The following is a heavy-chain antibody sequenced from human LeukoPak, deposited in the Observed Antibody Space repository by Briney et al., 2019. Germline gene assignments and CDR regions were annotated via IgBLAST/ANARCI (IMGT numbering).Heavy chain of an antibody. CDR1: GFTFSSSS. J-gene: IGHJ4*02. CDR2: ITDAVGST. V-gene: IGHV3-23*01. D-gene: IGHD5-12*01. CDR3: AKEIFSGLLYIDY. Sequence: GGSLRLSCAASGFTFSSSSISWVRQAPGKGLEWVSAITDAVGSTHYTDSVKGRFTISSDNSKNTVYLQMNSLRPEDMAVYYCAKEIFSGLLYIDYWGQGTLVTISS.